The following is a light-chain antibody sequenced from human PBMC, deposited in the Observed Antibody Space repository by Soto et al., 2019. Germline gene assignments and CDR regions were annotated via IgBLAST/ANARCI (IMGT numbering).Light chain of an antibody. CDR2: DAS. CDR1: QSISSW. Sequence: DIQMTQSPSTLSASVGDRVTLTWRASQSISSWLAWDQQKPGKAPKLLIYDASSLESGVPSRFSGSGSGTESTLTISSLQPDDFATYYCQQYNSYPWTFGQGTKVDVK. CDR3: QQYNSYPWT. V-gene: IGKV1-5*01. J-gene: IGKJ1*01.